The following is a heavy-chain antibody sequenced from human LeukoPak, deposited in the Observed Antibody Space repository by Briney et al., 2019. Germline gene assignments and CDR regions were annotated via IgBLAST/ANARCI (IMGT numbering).Heavy chain of an antibody. Sequence: GGSLRLSCAASGFTFSSYAMSWVRQAPGEGLEWVSVIGGSDDRTYYADSVKGRFTISRDNSKNMLYLQMNRLRAEDTAVYYCAKDILDALGGIYGPFDNWGQGTLVSVSS. CDR1: GFTFSSYA. CDR3: AKDILDALGGIYGPFDN. D-gene: IGHD2-15*01. CDR2: IGGSDDRT. J-gene: IGHJ4*02. V-gene: IGHV3-23*01.